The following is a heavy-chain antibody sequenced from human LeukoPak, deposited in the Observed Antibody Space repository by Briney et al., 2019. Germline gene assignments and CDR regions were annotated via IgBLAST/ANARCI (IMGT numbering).Heavy chain of an antibody. D-gene: IGHD3-3*01. CDR2: INPNGGGT. V-gene: IGHV1-2*02. J-gene: IGHJ3*02. CDR1: GYTFTGYY. CDR3: ARWLKKYYDFWSGYNDAFDI. Sequence: ASVKVSCKASGYTFTGYYMHWVRQAPGQGLEWMGWINPNGGGTNYAQKFQGRVTMTRDTSISTAYMELSRLRSDDTAVYYCARWLKKYYDFWSGYNDAFDIWGQGTMVTVSS.